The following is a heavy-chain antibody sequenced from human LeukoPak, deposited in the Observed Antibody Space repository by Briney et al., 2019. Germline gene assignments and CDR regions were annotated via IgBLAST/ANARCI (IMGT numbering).Heavy chain of an antibody. CDR3: AREPLGGWYVHFDY. V-gene: IGHV4-39*07. CDR1: GGSISSSSYY. D-gene: IGHD6-19*01. CDR2: IYYSGST. J-gene: IGHJ4*02. Sequence: KPSETLSLTCTVAGGSISSSSYYWGWIRQPPGEGLEWIGSIYYSGSTYYNPSLKSRVTISVDTSENQFSLKLSSVTAADTAVYYCAREPLGGWYVHFDYWGQGTLVTVSS.